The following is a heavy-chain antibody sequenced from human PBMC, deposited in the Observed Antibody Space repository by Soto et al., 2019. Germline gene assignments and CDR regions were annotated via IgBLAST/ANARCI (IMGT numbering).Heavy chain of an antibody. D-gene: IGHD2-2*01. J-gene: IGHJ4*02. CDR1: GFTFSSYA. V-gene: IGHV3-23*01. Sequence: GGSLRLSCAASGFTFSSYAMSWVRQAPGKGLEWVSAISGSGGSTYYADSVKGRFTISRDNSKNTLYLQMNSLRAEDTAVYYCAKKSRSSTSCQEGGYYFDYWGQGTLVTVSS. CDR2: ISGSGGST. CDR3: AKKSRSSTSCQEGGYYFDY.